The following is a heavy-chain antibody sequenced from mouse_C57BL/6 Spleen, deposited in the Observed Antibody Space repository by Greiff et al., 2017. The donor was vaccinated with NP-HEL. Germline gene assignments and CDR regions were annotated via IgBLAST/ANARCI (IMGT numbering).Heavy chain of an antibody. Sequence: VQLQQSGAELVRPGSSVKLSCKASGYTFTSYWMDWVKQRPGQGLEWIGNIYPSDSETHYNQKFKDKATLTVDKSSSTAYMQLSSLTSEDSAVYYCARSGSNYVFYAMDYWGQGTSVTVSS. J-gene: IGHJ4*01. CDR2: IYPSDSET. V-gene: IGHV1-61*01. CDR1: GYTFTSYW. CDR3: ARSGSNYVFYAMDY. D-gene: IGHD2-5*01.